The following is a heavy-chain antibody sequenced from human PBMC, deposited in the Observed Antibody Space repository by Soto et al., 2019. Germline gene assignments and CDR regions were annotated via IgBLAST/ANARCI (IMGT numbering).Heavy chain of an antibody. CDR3: ARSTVTTRTGPGGRDWYFDL. V-gene: IGHV3-48*03. CDR1: GFTFSSYE. D-gene: IGHD4-4*01. Sequence: GGSLRLSCAASGFTFSSYEMNWVRQAPGKGLEWVSYISSSGSTIYYADSVKGRFTISRDNAKNSLYLQMNSLRAEDTAVYYCARSTVTTRTGPGGRDWYFDLWGRGTLVTVSS. J-gene: IGHJ2*01. CDR2: ISSSGSTI.